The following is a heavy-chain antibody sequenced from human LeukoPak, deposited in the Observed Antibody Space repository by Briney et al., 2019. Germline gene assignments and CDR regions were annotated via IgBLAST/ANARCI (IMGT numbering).Heavy chain of an antibody. Sequence: GGSLRLSCAASGFTFSSYAMHWVRQAPGKGLEGVAVISYDGSNKYYADSVKGRFTISRDNSKNTLYLQMNSLRAEDTAVYYCARDRLFGNLPDYWGQGTLVTVSS. CDR1: GFTFSSYA. CDR3: ARDRLFGNLPDY. D-gene: IGHD1-7*01. CDR2: ISYDGSNK. V-gene: IGHV3-30*04. J-gene: IGHJ4*02.